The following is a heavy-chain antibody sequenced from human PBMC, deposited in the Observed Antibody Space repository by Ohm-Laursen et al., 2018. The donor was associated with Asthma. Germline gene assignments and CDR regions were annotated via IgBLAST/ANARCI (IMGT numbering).Heavy chain of an antibody. V-gene: IGHV4-31*03. Sequence: TLSLTCPVSGGSISSGGYYWSWIRQHPGKGLEWIGYIYYSGSTYYNPSLKSRVTISVDTSKNQFSLKLSSVTAADTAVYYCARGRGYSYGPAIDYWGQGTLVTVSS. J-gene: IGHJ4*02. D-gene: IGHD5-18*01. CDR2: IYYSGST. CDR3: ARGRGYSYGPAIDY. CDR1: GGSISSGGYY.